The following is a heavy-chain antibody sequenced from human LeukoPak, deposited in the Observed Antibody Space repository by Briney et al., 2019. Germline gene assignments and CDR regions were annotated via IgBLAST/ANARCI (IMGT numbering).Heavy chain of an antibody. CDR1: GGTFSSYA. CDR3: ARDLGTAAAGGAFDI. CDR2: IIPIFGTA. J-gene: IGHJ3*02. Sequence: SVKVSCKASGGTFSSYAISWVRQAPGQGLEWMGGIIPIFGTANYAQKFQGRVTITTDESTSTAYMELSSLRSEDTAVYYCARDLGTAAAGGAFDIWGQGAMVTVSS. D-gene: IGHD6-13*01. V-gene: IGHV1-69*05.